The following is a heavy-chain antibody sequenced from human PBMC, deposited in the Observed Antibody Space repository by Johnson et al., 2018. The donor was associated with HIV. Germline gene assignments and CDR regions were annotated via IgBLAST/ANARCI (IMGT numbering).Heavy chain of an antibody. V-gene: IGHV3-43D*03. D-gene: IGHD6-13*01. Sequence: EVQVVESGGGLVQPGGSLRLSCSASGFIFNNYAMHWVRQAPGKGLEWVSLIAWDGSSAYYADSVKGRFTIARDNSKNSLYLEMNSLRAEDTALYYCAKGYSSTWHDAFNIWGQGTMVTISS. CDR2: IAWDGSSA. CDR1: GFIFNNYA. J-gene: IGHJ3*02. CDR3: AKGYSSTWHDAFNI.